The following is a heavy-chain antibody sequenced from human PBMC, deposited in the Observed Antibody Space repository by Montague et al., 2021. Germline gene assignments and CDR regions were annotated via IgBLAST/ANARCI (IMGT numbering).Heavy chain of an antibody. D-gene: IGHD6-19*01. V-gene: IGHV3-21*01. CDR1: GFTSSSYT. J-gene: IGHJ4*02. Sequence: SLRLSCAASGFTSSSYTINWVRQAPGKGLEWVSSISSSSLYIDYADSVKGRFTISRDNATNSLYLQMNSLRAEDTAVYYCASLPYSSAWPYYFDHWGQGTLVTVSS. CDR2: ISSSSLYI. CDR3: ASLPYSSAWPYYFDH.